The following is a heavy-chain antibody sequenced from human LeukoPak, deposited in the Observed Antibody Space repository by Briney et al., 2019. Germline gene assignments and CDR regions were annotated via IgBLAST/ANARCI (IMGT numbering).Heavy chain of an antibody. Sequence: ASVKVSCKASGYTFTSYGISWVRQAPGQGLEWMGWISAYNGNTNYAQKFQGRVTMTRNTSISTAYMELSSLRSEDTAVYYCARGKIAAAGYDYWGQGTLVTVSS. CDR3: ARGKIAAAGYDY. V-gene: IGHV1-18*01. CDR1: GYTFTSYG. J-gene: IGHJ4*02. CDR2: ISAYNGNT. D-gene: IGHD6-13*01.